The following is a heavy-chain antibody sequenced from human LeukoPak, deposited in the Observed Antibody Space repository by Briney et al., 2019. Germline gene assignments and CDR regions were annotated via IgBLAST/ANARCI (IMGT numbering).Heavy chain of an antibody. Sequence: GPVKLSCKASGYTFTGYYIHWVRQAPGQGLEWMGWINPNSGGTNYAQKFHGRVTMTRDTSISTAYMELSRLRSDDTAVYYCARDPAADAGYSSSWYLGWFDPWGQGTLVTVSS. CDR3: ARDPAADAGYSSSWYLGWFDP. V-gene: IGHV1-2*02. D-gene: IGHD6-13*01. J-gene: IGHJ5*02. CDR2: INPNSGGT. CDR1: GYTFTGYY.